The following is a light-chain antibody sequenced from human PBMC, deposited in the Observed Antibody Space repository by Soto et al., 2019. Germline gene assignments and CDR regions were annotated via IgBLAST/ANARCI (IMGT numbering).Light chain of an antibody. V-gene: IGLV1-47*01. J-gene: IGLJ1*01. CDR3: AAWDDSLSGL. CDR1: SSNIGSNY. Sequence: QSVLTQPPSASGTPGQRVTNSCSGSSSNIGSNYVYWYQQLPGTAPKLLIYRNNQRPSGVPDRFSGSKSGTSASLAISGLRSEDEADYYCAAWDDSLSGLFGTGTEVTVL. CDR2: RNN.